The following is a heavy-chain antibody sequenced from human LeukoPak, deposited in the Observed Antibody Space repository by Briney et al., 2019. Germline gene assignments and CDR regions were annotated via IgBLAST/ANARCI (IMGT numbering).Heavy chain of an antibody. Sequence: GGSLRLSCAASGFSFSRYGMHWVRQAPGKGLEWVANINQAGSEKYYVVSVKGRFTISRDNAENSLSLQMNSLRAEDTAVYYCARGGNYGGLDSWGQGTLVTVSS. CDR1: GFSFSRYG. J-gene: IGHJ4*02. V-gene: IGHV3-7*01. D-gene: IGHD4-23*01. CDR3: ARGGNYGGLDS. CDR2: INQAGSEK.